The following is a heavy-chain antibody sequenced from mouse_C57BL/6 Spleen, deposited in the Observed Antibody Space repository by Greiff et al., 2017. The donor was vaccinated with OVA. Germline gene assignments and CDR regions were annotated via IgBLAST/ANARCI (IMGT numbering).Heavy chain of an antibody. CDR3: ARFTTGVRPYFDV. CDR2: IDPSDSYT. CDR1: GYTFTSYW. D-gene: IGHD1-1*01. V-gene: IGHV1-59*01. J-gene: IGHJ1*03. Sequence: VQLQASGAELVRPGTSVKLSCKASGYTFTSYWMHWVKQRPGQGLEWIGVIDPSDSYTNYNQKFKGKATLTVDTASSTAYMQLSSLTSEDSAVYYCARFTTGVRPYFDVWGTGTTVTVSS.